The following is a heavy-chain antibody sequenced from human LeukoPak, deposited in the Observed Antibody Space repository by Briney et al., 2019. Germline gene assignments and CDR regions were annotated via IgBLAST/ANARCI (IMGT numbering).Heavy chain of an antibody. Sequence: GQSLNISCQGSGSTFTNIWIAWARQIPGKGLDWMGFIYHGDSDTRYSPSFQGQVTISADKSISNAYLQWSSLKASDTAIYYCARHPPYYRGSRWFDPWGQGTLVTVSS. D-gene: IGHD3-10*01. V-gene: IGHV5-51*01. CDR1: GSTFTNIW. CDR2: IYHGDSDT. CDR3: ARHPPYYRGSRWFDP. J-gene: IGHJ5*02.